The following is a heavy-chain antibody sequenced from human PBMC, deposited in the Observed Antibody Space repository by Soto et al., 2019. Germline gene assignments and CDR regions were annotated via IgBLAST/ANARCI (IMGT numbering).Heavy chain of an antibody. D-gene: IGHD2-21*01. CDR1: GYTFTSYG. J-gene: IGHJ5*02. CDR3: ARDHSVISPNWFDP. Sequence: ASVKVSCKASGYTFTSYGISWVRQAPGQGLEWTGWISVYNDNTNYAQKFQGRVTMTTDTSASTAYMELRTLRSDDTAVYYCARDHSVISPNWFDPWGQGTLVTVSS. CDR2: ISVYNDNT. V-gene: IGHV1-18*01.